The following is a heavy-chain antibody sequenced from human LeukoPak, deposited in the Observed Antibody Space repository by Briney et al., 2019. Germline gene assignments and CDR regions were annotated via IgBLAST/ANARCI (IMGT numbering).Heavy chain of an antibody. D-gene: IGHD4-17*01. J-gene: IGHJ3*02. V-gene: IGHV3-53*01. CDR2: IYSGGST. CDR1: GFTVSSNY. Sequence: PGGSLRLSCAASGFTVSSNYMSWVRQAPGKGLEWVSVIYSGGSTYYADSVKGRFTISRDNSKNTLYLQMNSLRAEDTAVYYCAREHGDYGPDAFDIWGQGTMVTVSS. CDR3: AREHGDYGPDAFDI.